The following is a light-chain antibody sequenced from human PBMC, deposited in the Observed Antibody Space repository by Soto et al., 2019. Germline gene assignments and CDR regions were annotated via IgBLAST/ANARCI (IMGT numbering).Light chain of an antibody. Sequence: QSVLTQPASVSGSPGQTIIISCTGSRSDIGGYNSVSWYQQHPGKAPKLILFDVTNRASKIPDRFSGSKSGNTASLTIFGLQAEDEADYYCSSYSSGNTLVLFGGGTKLTVL. V-gene: IGLV2-14*03. CDR2: DVT. J-gene: IGLJ3*02. CDR3: SSYSSGNTLVL. CDR1: RSDIGGYNS.